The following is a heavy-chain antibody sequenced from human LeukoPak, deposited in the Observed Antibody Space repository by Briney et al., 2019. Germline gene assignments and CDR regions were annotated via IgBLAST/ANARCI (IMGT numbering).Heavy chain of an antibody. CDR2: ISAYNGNT. CDR1: GYTFTSYD. Sequence: GASVKVSCKASGYTFTSYDINWVRQATGQGLEWMGWISAYNGNTNYAQKLQGRVTMTTDTSTSTAYMELRSLRSDDTAVYYCARLQTGAYYMDVWGKGTTVTVSS. J-gene: IGHJ6*03. CDR3: ARLQTGAYYMDV. D-gene: IGHD4-11*01. V-gene: IGHV1-18*01.